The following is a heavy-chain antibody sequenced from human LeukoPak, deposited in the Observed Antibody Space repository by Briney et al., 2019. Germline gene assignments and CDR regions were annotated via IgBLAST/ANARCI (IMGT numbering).Heavy chain of an antibody. CDR2: IIPIFGTA. D-gene: IGHD4-23*01. V-gene: IGHV1-69*06. J-gene: IGHJ1*01. CDR1: GGTFSSYA. Sequence: RASVKASCKASGGTFSSYAISWVRQAPGQGLEWMGGIIPIFGTANYAQKFQGRVTITADKSTSTAYMELSSLRSEDTAVYYCAREYDYGGNRPGCFQHWGQGTLVIVSS. CDR3: AREYDYGGNRPGCFQH.